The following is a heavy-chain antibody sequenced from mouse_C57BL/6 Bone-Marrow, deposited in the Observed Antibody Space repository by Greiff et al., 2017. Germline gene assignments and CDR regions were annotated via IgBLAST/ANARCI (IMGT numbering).Heavy chain of an antibody. CDR1: GFTFSDYG. V-gene: IGHV5-17*01. CDR3: ARLASYYFDY. J-gene: IGHJ2*01. Sequence: EVQRVESGGGLVKPGGSLKLSCAASGFTFSDYGMHWVRQAPAKGLEWVAYISSGSSTIYYADTVKGRFTISRDNAKNTLFLQMTSLRSEDTAMYYCARLASYYFDYWGQGTTLTVSS. CDR2: ISSGSSTI.